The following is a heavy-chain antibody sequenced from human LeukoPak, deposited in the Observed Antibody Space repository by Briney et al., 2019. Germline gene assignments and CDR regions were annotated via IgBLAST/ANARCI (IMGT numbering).Heavy chain of an antibody. Sequence: GGSLRLSCAASGFTFSSYSMNWVRQAPGKGLEWVSSISSSSSYIYYADSVKGRFTISRDNFKNTLYLQMNSLRAEDTAVYYCARDGWGSVTGPLDYWGQGTLVTVSS. D-gene: IGHD7-27*01. J-gene: IGHJ4*02. CDR1: GFTFSSYS. V-gene: IGHV3-21*01. CDR2: ISSSSSYI. CDR3: ARDGWGSVTGPLDY.